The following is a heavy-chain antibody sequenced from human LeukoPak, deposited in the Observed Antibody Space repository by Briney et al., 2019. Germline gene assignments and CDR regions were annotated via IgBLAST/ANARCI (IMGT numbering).Heavy chain of an antibody. CDR1: GFTFSSYA. J-gene: IGHJ4*02. CDR2: ISYDGSNK. V-gene: IGHV3-30*01. CDR3: ARGLYPIVVVPAAAND. D-gene: IGHD2-2*01. Sequence: GGSLRLSCAASGFTFSSYAMHWVRQAPGKGLEWVAVISYDGSNKYYADSVKGRFTISRGNSKNTLYLQMNSLRAEDTAVYYCARGLYPIVVVPAAANDWGQGTLVTVSS.